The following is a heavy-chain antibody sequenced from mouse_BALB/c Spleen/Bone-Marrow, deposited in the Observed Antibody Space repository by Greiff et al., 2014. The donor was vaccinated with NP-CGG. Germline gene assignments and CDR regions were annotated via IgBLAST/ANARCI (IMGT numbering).Heavy chain of an antibody. Sequence: DVMLVESGGGLVKPGGSLKLSCTTSGFTFSSYAMSWVRQTPEKRLEWVAVISSGGSDTYYPGSVKGRFTVSRDNAKNTLYLQMSSLRSEDTALYYCARRSDLRASMDYWGQGTSVTVSS. CDR1: GFTFSSYA. D-gene: IGHD3-1*01. CDR2: ISSGGSDT. V-gene: IGHV5-9-1*01. CDR3: ARRSDLRASMDY. J-gene: IGHJ4*01.